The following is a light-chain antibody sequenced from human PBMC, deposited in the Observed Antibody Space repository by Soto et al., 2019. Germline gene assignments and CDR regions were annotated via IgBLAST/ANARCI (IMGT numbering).Light chain of an antibody. J-gene: IGKJ2*01. Sequence: EIVLTQSPATLSLSPGERATLSCRASQSVTSYLAWYQQKPGQAPRLLIYDASNRAAGIPARFSGSGSGTDFTLIISSLEPEDFAVYYCQQRSNWPPTFGQGTKLEIK. CDR2: DAS. V-gene: IGKV3-11*01. CDR1: QSVTSY. CDR3: QQRSNWPPT.